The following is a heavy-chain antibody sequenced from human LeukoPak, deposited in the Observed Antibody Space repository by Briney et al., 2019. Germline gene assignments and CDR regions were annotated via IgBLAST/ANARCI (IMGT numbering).Heavy chain of an antibody. D-gene: IGHD6-13*01. CDR3: ATYRLGAATFDY. CDR2: IYYSGST. J-gene: IGHJ4*02. CDR1: GGSISSSSYY. Sequence: SETLSLTCTVSGGSISSSSYYWGWIRQPPGMGLEWIGTIYYSGSTYYNPSLKSRVTISVDTSKNQFSLKLSSVTAADTAVYYCATYRLGAATFDYWGQGTLVTVSS. V-gene: IGHV4-39*01.